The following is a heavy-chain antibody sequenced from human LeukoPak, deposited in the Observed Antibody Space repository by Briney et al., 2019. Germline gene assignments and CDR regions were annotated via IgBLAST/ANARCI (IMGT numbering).Heavy chain of an antibody. J-gene: IGHJ3*02. V-gene: IGHV4-39*01. D-gene: IGHD5-24*01. CDR3: ARVYRRDGLNFDGFDI. CDR1: GASISSDNYY. Sequence: PSETLSLTCSVSGASISSDNYYWGWIRQPPGKRLDWIAIVFYTGTPHYNQSLKSRLSISVVASKDQFSLRLRCVTAADTAVYYCARVYRRDGLNFDGFDIWGQGTMVTVS. CDR2: VFYTGTP.